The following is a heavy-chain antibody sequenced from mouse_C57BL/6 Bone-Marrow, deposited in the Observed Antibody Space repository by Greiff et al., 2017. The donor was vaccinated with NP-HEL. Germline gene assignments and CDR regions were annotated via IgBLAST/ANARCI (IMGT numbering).Heavy chain of an antibody. D-gene: IGHD1-1*01. CDR1: GYAFSSSW. J-gene: IGHJ2*01. CDR3: ARWDYYGSSYDYFDY. Sequence: QVQLKESGPELVKPGASVKISCKASGYAFSSSWMNWVKQRPGKGLEWIGRIYPGDGDTNYNGKFKGKATLTADKSSSTAYMQLSSLTSEDSAVYFCARWDYYGSSYDYFDYWGQGTTLTVSS. CDR2: IYPGDGDT. V-gene: IGHV1-82*01.